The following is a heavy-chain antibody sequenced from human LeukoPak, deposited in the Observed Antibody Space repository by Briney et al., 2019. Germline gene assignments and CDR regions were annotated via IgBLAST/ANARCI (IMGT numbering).Heavy chain of an antibody. V-gene: IGHV3-30*02. J-gene: IGHJ4*02. CDR2: ILYDGTNK. CDR1: GFTFSSYA. Sequence: GGSLRLSCASSGFTFSSYAMHWVRQAPGKGLEWVAFILYDGTNKYYVDSVKGRFTISRDNSKNTLYLQMNSLRAEDTAVYYCAKDLAVTAPRYFDYWDQGTLVTVSS. CDR3: AKDLAVTAPRYFDY. D-gene: IGHD4-17*01.